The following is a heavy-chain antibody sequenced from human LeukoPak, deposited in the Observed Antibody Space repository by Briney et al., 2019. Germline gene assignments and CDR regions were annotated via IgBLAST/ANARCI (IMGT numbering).Heavy chain of an antibody. Sequence: VGSLRLSCVAYGFTFSRFWMHWVRQAPGKGLVWPSRINTDGSDTIYADSVKGRFTISRDNAKNTLYLQMNSLRAEDTAVYYCARDQSIAGPTTADYWGQGTLVTVSS. CDR1: GFTFSRFW. CDR2: INTDGSDT. D-gene: IGHD1-26*01. V-gene: IGHV3-74*01. CDR3: ARDQSIAGPTTADY. J-gene: IGHJ4*02.